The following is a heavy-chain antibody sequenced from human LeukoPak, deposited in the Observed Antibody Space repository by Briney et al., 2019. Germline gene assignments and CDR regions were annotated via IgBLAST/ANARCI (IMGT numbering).Heavy chain of an antibody. CDR1: GYSFTTYW. J-gene: IGHJ4*02. V-gene: IGHV5-51*01. Sequence: GESLKISCKGSGYSFTTYWIAWVRQMPGKGLEWMGIIYPGDSDTRYSPSFQGQVTFSADKSISTAYLQWSSLKASDTAMYYRARRDTRIAAAQLDYWGQGTLVTVSS. D-gene: IGHD6-13*01. CDR3: ARRDTRIAAAQLDY. CDR2: IYPGDSDT.